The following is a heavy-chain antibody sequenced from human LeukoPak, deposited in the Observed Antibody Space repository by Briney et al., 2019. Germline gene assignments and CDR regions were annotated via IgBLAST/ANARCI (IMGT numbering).Heavy chain of an antibody. D-gene: IGHD2-2*01. J-gene: IGHJ6*02. CDR3: ARDDCSRSSCAYYYYAMDV. Sequence: PGGSLRLSCAASGFTFSSYAMHWVRQAPGKGLEWVAVIWYDGSNKYHADSVKGRFTISRDNSKNTLYLQMSSLRAEDTAVYYCARDDCSRSSCAYYYYAMDVWGQGTTVTVSS. CDR1: GFTFSSYA. CDR2: IWYDGSNK. V-gene: IGHV3-33*08.